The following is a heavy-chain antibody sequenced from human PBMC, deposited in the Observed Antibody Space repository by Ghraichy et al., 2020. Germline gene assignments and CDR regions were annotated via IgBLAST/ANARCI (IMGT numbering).Heavy chain of an antibody. V-gene: IGHV3-15*01. CDR1: GFTFNNAW. CDR3: ASYYGSGGSQYYFDY. J-gene: IGHJ4*02. D-gene: IGHD3-10*01. Sequence: GSLRLSCVASGFTFNNAWMSWVRQAPGKGLEWVGRIQSETDGGATDYAAPVKGRFTISRDDSKTTLYLQMNSLKTEDTAVYYCASYYGSGGSQYYFDYWGQGTLVTVSS. CDR2: IQSETDGGAT.